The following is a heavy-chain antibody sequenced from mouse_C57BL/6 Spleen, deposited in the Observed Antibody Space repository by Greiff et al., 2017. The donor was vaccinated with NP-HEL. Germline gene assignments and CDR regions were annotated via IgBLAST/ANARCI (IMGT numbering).Heavy chain of an antibody. Sequence: VKVVESGPGLVAPSQSLSITCTVSGFSLTSYCVDWVRQPPGKGLEWMGVIWSGGGTDYNAAFISRLSISKDNSKSQVFFTMNSLQADDTAIYYCAIDGYCAYYYAMDYWGQGTSVTVSS. CDR2: IWSGGGT. J-gene: IGHJ4*01. CDR1: GFSLTSYC. D-gene: IGHD2-3*01. CDR3: AIDGYCAYYYAMDY. V-gene: IGHV2-2*01.